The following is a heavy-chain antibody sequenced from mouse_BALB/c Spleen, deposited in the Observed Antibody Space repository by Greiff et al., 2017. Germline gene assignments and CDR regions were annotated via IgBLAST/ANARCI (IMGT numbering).Heavy chain of an antibody. V-gene: IGHV14-3*02. J-gene: IGHJ4*01. Sequence: VQLQQSGAELVKPGASVKLSCTASGFNIKDTYMHWVKQRPEQGLEWIGRIDPANGNTKYDPKFQGKATITADTSSNTAYLQLSSLTPEDTAVYYLAPYGNYQDYYAMDYWGQGTSVTVSS. CDR2: IDPANGNT. D-gene: IGHD2-1*01. CDR3: APYGNYQDYYAMDY. CDR1: GFNIKDTY.